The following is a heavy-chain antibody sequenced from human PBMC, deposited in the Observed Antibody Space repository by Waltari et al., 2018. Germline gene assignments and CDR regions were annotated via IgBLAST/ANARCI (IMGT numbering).Heavy chain of an antibody. CDR2: INHSGST. V-gene: IGHV4-34*01. J-gene: IGHJ6*02. CDR1: GGSFSGYY. CDR3: ARGRGMGDCSSTSCYRSRRGYYYYGMDV. D-gene: IGHD2-2*01. Sequence: QVQLQQWGAGLLKPSETLSLTCAVYGGSFSGYYWSWIRQPPGKGLEWIGEINHSGSTNYNPSLKSRVTISVDTSKNQFSLKLSSVTAADTAVYYCARGRGMGDCSSTSCYRSRRGYYYYGMDVWGQGTTVTVSS.